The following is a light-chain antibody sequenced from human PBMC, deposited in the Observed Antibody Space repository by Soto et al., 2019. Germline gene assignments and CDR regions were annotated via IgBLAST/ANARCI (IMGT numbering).Light chain of an antibody. CDR2: GAS. CDR1: QSVSSSY. V-gene: IGKV3-20*01. CDR3: KQYGTYKT. Sequence: EVVLTQSPGTLSLSPGERATLSCRASQSVSSSYLAWYQQKPGHAHSLLISGASGRADGIPDRFSGSGSGTDFTLTISILEFEVFAVYYFKQYGTYKTFGQGTKVELK. J-gene: IGKJ1*01.